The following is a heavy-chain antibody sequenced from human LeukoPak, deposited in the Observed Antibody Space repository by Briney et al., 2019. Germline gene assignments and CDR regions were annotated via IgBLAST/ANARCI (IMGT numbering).Heavy chain of an antibody. CDR2: ISGSGGST. J-gene: IGHJ4*02. CDR3: ASSRRGGYYSSFDY. D-gene: IGHD1-26*01. Sequence: GGSLRLSCAASGFTFSSYAMSWVRQAPGKGLEWVSAISGSGGSTYYADSVKGRFTISRDNSKNTLYLQMNSLRAEDTAVYYCASSRRGGYYSSFDYWGQGTLVTVSS. CDR1: GFTFSSYA. V-gene: IGHV3-23*01.